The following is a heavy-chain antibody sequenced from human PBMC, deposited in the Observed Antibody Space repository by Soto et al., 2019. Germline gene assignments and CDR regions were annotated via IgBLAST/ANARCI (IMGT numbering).Heavy chain of an antibody. D-gene: IGHD6-6*01. Sequence: HPGGSLRLSCAGSGFDFSGYTMHWVRQAPGKGLEWVSYISSSGSTIYYADSVKGRFTTSRDNAKNSLYLQMNSLRAEDTAVYYCAFHLGRIAARPSFFDYWGQGTLVTVSS. V-gene: IGHV3-48*04. CDR1: GFDFSGYT. CDR3: AFHLGRIAARPSFFDY. CDR2: ISSSGSTI. J-gene: IGHJ4*02.